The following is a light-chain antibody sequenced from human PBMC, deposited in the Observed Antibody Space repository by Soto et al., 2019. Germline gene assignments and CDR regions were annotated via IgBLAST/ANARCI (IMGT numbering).Light chain of an antibody. CDR3: QQYDSLPPLFT. CDR1: QTVTSY. V-gene: IGKV1-33*01. CDR2: DAS. Sequence: DVQMTQSPSSLSASVGDSLTLTCRASQTVTSYLNWYQQKPGKAPKLLIYDASNLETGVPSRFSGSGSGTAFTFTISSLQPEDVATYYCQQYDSLPPLFTFGPGTKVAIK. J-gene: IGKJ3*01.